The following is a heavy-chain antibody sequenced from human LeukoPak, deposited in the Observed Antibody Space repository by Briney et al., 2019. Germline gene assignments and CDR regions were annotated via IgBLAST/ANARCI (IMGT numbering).Heavy chain of an antibody. J-gene: IGHJ4*02. D-gene: IGHD3-9*01. CDR3: ARSPSYHDILTGYYRGDFDY. CDR1: GYTFTGYY. Sequence: GASVKVSCKASGYTFTGYYMHWVRQAPGQGLEWMGRINPKSGGTNYAQKFQGRVTMTRDTSISTAYMELSRLRSDDTAVYYCARSPSYHDILTGYYRGDFDYWGQGTLVTVSS. V-gene: IGHV1-2*06. CDR2: INPKSGGT.